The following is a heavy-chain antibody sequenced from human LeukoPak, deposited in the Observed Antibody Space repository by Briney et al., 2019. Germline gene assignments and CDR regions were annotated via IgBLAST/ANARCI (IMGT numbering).Heavy chain of an antibody. CDR2: ISGSGGST. J-gene: IGHJ4*02. D-gene: IGHD6-19*01. CDR1: GFTLSSYA. Sequence: GGSLRLSCAASGFTLSSYAMSWVRQAPGKGLEWVSAISGSGGSTYYADSVKGRFTISRDNSKNTLCLQMNSLRAEDTGVYYCAKGSGWYIQRGYYFDYWGQGTLVTVSS. CDR3: AKGSGWYIQRGYYFDY. V-gene: IGHV3-23*01.